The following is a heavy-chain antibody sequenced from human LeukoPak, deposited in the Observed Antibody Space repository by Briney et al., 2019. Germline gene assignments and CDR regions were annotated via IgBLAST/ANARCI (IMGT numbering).Heavy chain of an antibody. CDR1: GGTFSSYA. CDR2: IIPIFGTA. Sequence: GASVKVSCKASGGTFSSYAISWVRQAPGQGLEWMGGIIPIFGTANYAQKFQGRVTITADKSTSTAYMELSSLRSEDTAVYYCAKPSEKYSSSSGRVDYWGQGTLVTVSS. CDR3: AKPSEKYSSSSGRVDY. D-gene: IGHD6-6*01. V-gene: IGHV1-69*06. J-gene: IGHJ4*02.